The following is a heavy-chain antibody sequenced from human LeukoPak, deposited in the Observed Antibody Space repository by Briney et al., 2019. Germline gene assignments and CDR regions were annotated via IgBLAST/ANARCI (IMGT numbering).Heavy chain of an antibody. J-gene: IGHJ4*02. D-gene: IGHD6-19*01. V-gene: IGHV3-23*01. CDR1: GGSISSSTHC. Sequence: ETLSLTCTVSGGSISSSTHCWSWVRQAPGKGLEWVSAISGSGGSTYYADSVKGRFTISRDNSKNTLYLQMNSLRAEDTAVYYCAKAWLDPFDYWGQGTLVTVSS. CDR3: AKAWLDPFDY. CDR2: ISGSGGST.